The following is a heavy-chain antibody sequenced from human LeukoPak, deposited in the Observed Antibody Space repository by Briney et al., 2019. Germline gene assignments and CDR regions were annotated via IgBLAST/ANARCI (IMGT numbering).Heavy chain of an antibody. CDR1: GFAFDDYA. CDR2: ISGDGGST. Sequence: PGGSLRLSCAASGFAFDDYAMHWVRQAPGTGLECVPLISGDGGSTYYADSVKGRFTISRDNSKNSLYLQMNSLRTEDTALYYCAKDIRGDGYNSRFEYWGQGTLVTVS. V-gene: IGHV3-43*02. J-gene: IGHJ4*02. D-gene: IGHD5-24*01. CDR3: AKDIRGDGYNSRFEY.